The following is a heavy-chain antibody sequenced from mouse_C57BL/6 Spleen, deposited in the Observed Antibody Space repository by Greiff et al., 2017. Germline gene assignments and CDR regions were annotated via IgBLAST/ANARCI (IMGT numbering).Heavy chain of an antibody. V-gene: IGHV1-64*01. CDR1: GYTFTSYW. CDR3: ARVGQLRPIYYAMDY. Sequence: QVQLQQSGAELVKPGASVKLSCKASGYTFTSYWMHWVKQRPGQGLEWIGMIHPNSGSTNYNEKFKSKATLTVDKSSSTAYMQLSSLTSEDSAVYYCARVGQLRPIYYAMDYWGQGTSVTVSS. D-gene: IGHD3-2*02. J-gene: IGHJ4*01. CDR2: IHPNSGST.